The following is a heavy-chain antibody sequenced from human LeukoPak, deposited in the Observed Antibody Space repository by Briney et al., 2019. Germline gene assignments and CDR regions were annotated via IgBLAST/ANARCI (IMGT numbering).Heavy chain of an antibody. CDR1: GFTFSSNA. D-gene: IGHD2-15*01. Sequence: GGSLRLSCAASGFTFSSNAMSWVRQAPGKGLEWVSGIGDTGTNTFYADSVKGRFTISRDNSKSTVYLRMNSLRAEDTAIYYCVKDPGGGYCSGGSCSYWGQGTLVTVSS. V-gene: IGHV3-23*01. CDR3: VKDPGGGYCSGGSCSY. CDR2: IGDTGTNT. J-gene: IGHJ4*02.